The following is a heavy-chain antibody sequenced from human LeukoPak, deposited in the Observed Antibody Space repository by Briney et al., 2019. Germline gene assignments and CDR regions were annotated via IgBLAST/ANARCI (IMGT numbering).Heavy chain of an antibody. Sequence: GGSLRLSCAASGFTFSSYAMSWVRQAPGKGLEWVSAISGSGGSTYYADSAKGRFTISRDNSKNTLYLQMNSLRAEDTAVYYCAKGLEWSNYAFDIWGQGTMVTVSS. CDR1: GFTFSSYA. V-gene: IGHV3-23*01. D-gene: IGHD2-8*01. J-gene: IGHJ3*02. CDR3: AKGLEWSNYAFDI. CDR2: ISGSGGST.